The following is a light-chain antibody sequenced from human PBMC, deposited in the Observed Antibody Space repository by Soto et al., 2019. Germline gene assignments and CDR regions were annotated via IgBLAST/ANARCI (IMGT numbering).Light chain of an antibody. Sequence: TVMTQSPATLSLSPGERATLSCRASQSVSSYLAWYQQKPGQAPRLLIYDASNRATGIPARFSGSGSGTDFTLTINSLEPEDFAVYYCQQRSNWPSITFGQGTRLEIK. J-gene: IGKJ5*01. CDR1: QSVSSY. V-gene: IGKV3-11*01. CDR2: DAS. CDR3: QQRSNWPSIT.